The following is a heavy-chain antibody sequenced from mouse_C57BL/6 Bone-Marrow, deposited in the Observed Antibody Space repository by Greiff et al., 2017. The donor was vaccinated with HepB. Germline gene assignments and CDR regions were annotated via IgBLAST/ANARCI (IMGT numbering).Heavy chain of an antibody. CDR3: ARHDAPSWFAY. CDR2: ISSGGSYT. J-gene: IGHJ3*01. V-gene: IGHV5-6*01. CDR1: GFTFSSYG. Sequence: EVQLVESGGDLVKPGGSLKLSCAASGFTFSSYGMSWVRQTPDKRLEWVATISSGGSYTYYPDSVKGRFTISRDNAKNTLYLQMSSLKSEDTAMYYCARHDAPSWFAYWGQGTLVTVSA.